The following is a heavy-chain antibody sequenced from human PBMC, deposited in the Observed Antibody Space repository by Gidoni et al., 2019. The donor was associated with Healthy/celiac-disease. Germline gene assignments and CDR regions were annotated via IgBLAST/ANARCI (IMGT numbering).Heavy chain of an antibody. J-gene: IGHJ4*02. CDR1: GGTFSSYA. Sequence: VQLVQSGAEVKKPGSSVKVSCKASGGTFSSYAISWVRQAPGQGLEWMGGIIPILGIANYAQKFQGRVTITADKSTSTAYMELSSLRSEDTAVYYCARPTGIVVVPAAILAPFDYWGQGTLVTVSS. D-gene: IGHD2-2*01. CDR3: ARPTGIVVVPAAILAPFDY. CDR2: IIPILGIA. V-gene: IGHV1-69*10.